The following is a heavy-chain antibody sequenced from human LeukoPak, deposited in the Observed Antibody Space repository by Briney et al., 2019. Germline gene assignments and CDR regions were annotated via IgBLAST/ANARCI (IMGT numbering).Heavy chain of an antibody. Sequence: GGSLRLSCVTSRFTFDDYAMHWVRQAPGKGLEWVSLISGDGDSTYYADSVKGRFTISRDNGKNSLYLHMNSLRTEDTALYYCAKDNHPDAFDIWGQGTMVTVSS. CDR3: AKDNHPDAFDI. CDR2: ISGDGDST. J-gene: IGHJ3*02. CDR1: RFTFDDYA. V-gene: IGHV3-43*02.